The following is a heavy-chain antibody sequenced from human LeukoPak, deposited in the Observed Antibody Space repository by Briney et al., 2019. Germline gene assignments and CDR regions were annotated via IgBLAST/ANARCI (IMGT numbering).Heavy chain of an antibody. CDR2: IYHSGNT. Sequence: KPSGTPSLTCTVSGGSLSSFYWSWVREPPGKGLGWIGSIYHSGNTNYNPSLKSRVTISVDTSKNQFSLKLTSVTAADTAVYYCARGVGATTQFDYWGQGTLVTVSS. J-gene: IGHJ4*02. V-gene: IGHV4-59*01. D-gene: IGHD1-26*01. CDR3: ARGVGATTQFDY. CDR1: GGSLSSFY.